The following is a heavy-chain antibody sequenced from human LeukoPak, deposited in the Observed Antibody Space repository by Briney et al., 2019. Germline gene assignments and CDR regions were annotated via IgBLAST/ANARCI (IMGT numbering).Heavy chain of an antibody. Sequence: GGSLRLSCAASGFTFSSYWMSWVRQAPGKGLEWVANIKQDGSEKYYVDSVKGRFTISRDNAKNSLYLQMNSLRAEDTAVYYCARAGRGESGSATDAFDVWGRGTMVTVSS. J-gene: IGHJ3*01. V-gene: IGHV3-7*01. CDR2: IKQDGSEK. CDR1: GFTFSSYW. D-gene: IGHD5-12*01. CDR3: ARAGRGESGSATDAFDV.